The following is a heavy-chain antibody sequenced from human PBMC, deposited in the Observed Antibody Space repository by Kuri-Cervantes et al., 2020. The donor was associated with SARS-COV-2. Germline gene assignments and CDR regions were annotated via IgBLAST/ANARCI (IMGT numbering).Heavy chain of an antibody. J-gene: IGHJ4*02. Sequence: ESLKISCAASGFTLSSYSMNWVRQAPGKGLEWVPSISSSSSYIYYADSVKGRSTISRDNAKNSLYLQMNSLRAEDTAVYYCARDGDSYIPVLDYWGQGTLVTVSS. CDR2: ISSSSSYI. CDR1: GFTLSSYS. D-gene: IGHD2-21*02. V-gene: IGHV3-21*01. CDR3: ARDGDSYIPVLDY.